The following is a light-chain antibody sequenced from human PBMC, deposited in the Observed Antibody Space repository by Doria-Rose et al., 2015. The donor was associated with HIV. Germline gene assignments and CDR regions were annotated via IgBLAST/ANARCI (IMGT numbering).Light chain of an antibody. CDR3: QQYYDTPS. CDR1: QSLLYTSKNY. CDR2: WAS. V-gene: IGKV4-1*01. J-gene: IGKJ3*01. Sequence: EIVMTQSPESLGISLGERATLNCKSNQSLLYTSKNYLAWYQQKPGQPPKLLIYWASTRQSGVPARFSGSGSVTDFTLTISSLEAEDVAVYYCQQYYDTPSFGPGTTVDIK.